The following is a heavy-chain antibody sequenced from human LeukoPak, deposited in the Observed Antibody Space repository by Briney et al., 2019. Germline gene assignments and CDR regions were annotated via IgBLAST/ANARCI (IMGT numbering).Heavy chain of an antibody. CDR3: AARRRYYYGSGSSGDYYYYYMDV. CDR2: IFYSGTT. D-gene: IGHD3-10*01. J-gene: IGHJ6*03. Sequence: SETLSLTCTVSGGSISSHFWSWIRQPPGKGLEWIGYIFYSGTTKYNPSLRSRVTISADTSKNQFSLKLSSVTAADTAVYYCAARRRYYYGSGSSGDYYYYYMDVWGKGTTVTVSS. CDR1: GGSISSHF. V-gene: IGHV4-59*11.